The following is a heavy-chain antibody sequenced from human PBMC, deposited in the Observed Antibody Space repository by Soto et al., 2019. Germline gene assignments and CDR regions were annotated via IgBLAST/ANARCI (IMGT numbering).Heavy chain of an antibody. CDR2: INTDNGDT. CDR1: GYRFTSYG. D-gene: IGHD3-22*01. Sequence: QVQLAQSGAEVKKPVASVKVSCKASGYRFTSYGISWVRQAPGQGLEWMGWINTDNGDTKYAQKFQGRVTMTTDPSRTTADMELRSLRSDDTAVYYCARVRLTMIVVTFGVRWCQGTLITVYS. J-gene: IGHJ4*02. V-gene: IGHV1-18*04. CDR3: ARVRLTMIVVTFGVR.